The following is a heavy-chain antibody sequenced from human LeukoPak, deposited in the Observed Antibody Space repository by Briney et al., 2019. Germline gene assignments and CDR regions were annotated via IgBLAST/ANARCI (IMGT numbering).Heavy chain of an antibody. CDR2: ISGSGGST. Sequence: GGSLRLSCAASGFTFSSYAMSWVRQAPGKGLEWVSAISGSGGSTYYADSVKGRFTISRDNSKNTLYLQMNSLRAEDTAVYYCARCRMGYDYYMDVWGKGTTVTVSS. D-gene: IGHD2-8*01. CDR1: GFTFSSYA. V-gene: IGHV3-23*01. J-gene: IGHJ6*03. CDR3: ARCRMGYDYYMDV.